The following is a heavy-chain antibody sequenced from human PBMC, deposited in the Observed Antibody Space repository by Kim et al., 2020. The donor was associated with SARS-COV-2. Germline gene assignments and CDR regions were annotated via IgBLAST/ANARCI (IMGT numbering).Heavy chain of an antibody. D-gene: IGHD2-15*01. CDR2: ISSSRSYI. Sequence: GGSLRLSCAASGFTFSSYSMNWVRQAPGKGLEWVSSISSSRSYIYYADSVKGRFTISRDNAKNSLYLQMNSLRAEDTAVYYCARVKVAATRHFDYWGQGTLVTVSS. CDR3: ARVKVAATRHFDY. J-gene: IGHJ4*02. CDR1: GFTFSSYS. V-gene: IGHV3-21*01.